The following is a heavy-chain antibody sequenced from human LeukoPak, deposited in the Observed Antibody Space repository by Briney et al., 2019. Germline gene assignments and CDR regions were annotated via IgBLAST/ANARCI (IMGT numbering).Heavy chain of an antibody. J-gene: IGHJ4*02. CDR1: GFTFSSYA. Sequence: PGGSLRLSCAASGFTFSSYAMSWVRQAPGKGLEWVSAIRGSGGSTDYADSVKGRFTISRDNAKNSLYLQMSSLRVEDTAVYYCAREHSGGGNYYDSSGYYRSFDYWGQGTPVTVSS. V-gene: IGHV3-23*01. CDR2: IRGSGGST. CDR3: AREHSGGGNYYDSSGYYRSFDY. D-gene: IGHD3-22*01.